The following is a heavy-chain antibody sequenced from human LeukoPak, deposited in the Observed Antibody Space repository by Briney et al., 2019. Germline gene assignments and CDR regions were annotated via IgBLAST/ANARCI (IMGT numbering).Heavy chain of an antibody. CDR2: IYYSGST. CDR1: GGSISSSSYY. CDR3: ARDSSDYGDYYFDY. D-gene: IGHD4-17*01. Sequence: SETLSLTCTVSGGSISSSSYYWGWIRQPPGKGLEWIGYIYYSGSTNYNPSLKSRVTISVDTSKNQFSLKLSSVTAADTAVYYCARDSSDYGDYYFDYWGQGTLVTVSS. J-gene: IGHJ4*02. V-gene: IGHV4-61*01.